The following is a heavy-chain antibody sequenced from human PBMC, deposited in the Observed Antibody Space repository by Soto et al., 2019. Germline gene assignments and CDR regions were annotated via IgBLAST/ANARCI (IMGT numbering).Heavy chain of an antibody. CDR3: AHKGPEDWPLDY. J-gene: IGHJ4*02. CDR1: GFSLSTSGLG. CDR2: IYWDDSK. D-gene: IGHD3-9*01. Sequence: QITLKESGPTLVRPTQTLTLTCAFSGFSLSTSGLGVGWIRQPPGKALEWLAVIYWDDSKHYSPSLRSRLTITNDTSKNQVGLTMTNMDPMDTGTYYCAHKGPEDWPLDYWGQGTLVTVSS. V-gene: IGHV2-5*02.